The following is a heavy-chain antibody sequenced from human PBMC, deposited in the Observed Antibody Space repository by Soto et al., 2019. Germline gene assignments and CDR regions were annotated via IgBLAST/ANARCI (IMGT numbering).Heavy chain of an antibody. D-gene: IGHD2-15*01. CDR1: GFTFSSYA. J-gene: IGHJ4*02. CDR3: AALVAATHDGFDY. CDR2: ISGSGGST. Sequence: PGGSLRLSCAASGFTFSSYAMSWVRQAPGKGLEWVSAISGSGGSTYYADSVKGRFTISRENSKNTLYLQMNSLRAEDTAVYYCAALVAATHDGFDYWGQGTLVTVSS. V-gene: IGHV3-23*01.